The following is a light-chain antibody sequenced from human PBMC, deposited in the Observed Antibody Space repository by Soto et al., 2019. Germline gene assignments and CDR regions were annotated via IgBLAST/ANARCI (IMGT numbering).Light chain of an antibody. V-gene: IGLV2-14*01. Sequence: QSALTQPASVSGSPGQSITISCTGTSSDVGAYNFVSWYQHHPGRAPKLIIYEVTIRPSGVSNRFSGSKSGNTASLTISGLQAEDEADYYCSSYTTTNTYVFGTGTKVTVL. J-gene: IGLJ1*01. CDR2: EVT. CDR3: SSYTTTNTYV. CDR1: SSDVGAYNF.